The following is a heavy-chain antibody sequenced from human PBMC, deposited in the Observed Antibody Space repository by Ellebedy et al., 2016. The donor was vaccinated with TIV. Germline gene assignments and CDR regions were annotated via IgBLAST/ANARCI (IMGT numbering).Heavy chain of an antibody. CDR3: ARGSDYYGSGSHYY. CDR2: ISSHNGNT. J-gene: IGHJ4*02. Sequence: ASVKVSXXSSFTSHGVSWVRQAPGQGLEWMGWISSHNGNTYYAQNFQGRVTMTRDTSIRTAYMKLSSLRSEDTAVYYCARGSDYYGSGSHYYWGQGTLVTVSS. V-gene: IGHV1-18*01. D-gene: IGHD3-10*01. CDR1: FTSHG.